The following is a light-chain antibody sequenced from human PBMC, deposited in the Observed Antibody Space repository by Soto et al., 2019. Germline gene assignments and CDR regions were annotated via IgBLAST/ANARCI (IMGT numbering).Light chain of an antibody. CDR3: QHYNNWPPWT. CDR1: QRISSN. J-gene: IGKJ1*01. CDR2: GAS. V-gene: IGKV3-15*01. Sequence: VMTQSPATLSVFPGERATLSCRSSQRISSNLAWYQQRPGQAPRLLIYGASTRAPGIPARFSGSGSETEFTPTISSLQSEDFAVYYCQHYNNWPPWTFGQGTKVDI.